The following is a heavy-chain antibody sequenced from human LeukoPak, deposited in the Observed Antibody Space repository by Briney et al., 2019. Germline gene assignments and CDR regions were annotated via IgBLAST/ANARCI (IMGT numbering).Heavy chain of an antibody. V-gene: IGHV3-9*01. Sequence: PGGSLRLSCAASGFTFDDYAMNWVRQAPGKGPEWVSGISWNSGSIAYADSVKGRFTISRDNSKNTLYLQMNSLRAEDTAVYYCAKDRGSTSWGIFDYWGQGTLVTVSS. D-gene: IGHD2-2*01. CDR1: GFTFDDYA. CDR2: ISWNSGSI. CDR3: AKDRGSTSWGIFDY. J-gene: IGHJ4*02.